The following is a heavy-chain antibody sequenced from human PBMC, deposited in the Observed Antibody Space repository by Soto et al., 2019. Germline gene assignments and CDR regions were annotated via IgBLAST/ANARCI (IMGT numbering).Heavy chain of an antibody. Sequence: PGGSLRLSCGVSGFSFSNYAMSWVRQAPGKGLAWVSAINIGGDTTYYVDSVKGRFTMSRDTSKNTLYLQMNSLNAEDTALYYCATLLVTQMPYYNYGLDVWGQGTTVTVSS. D-gene: IGHD3-10*01. J-gene: IGHJ6*02. V-gene: IGHV3-23*01. CDR3: ATLLVTQMPYYNYGLDV. CDR2: INIGGDTT. CDR1: GFSFSNYA.